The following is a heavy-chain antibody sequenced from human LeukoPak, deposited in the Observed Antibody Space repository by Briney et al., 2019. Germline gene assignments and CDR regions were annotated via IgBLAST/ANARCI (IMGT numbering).Heavy chain of an antibody. CDR2: IYTSGST. CDR3: ASALLGDTIFGVVNPGYYYYMDV. D-gene: IGHD3-3*01. J-gene: IGHJ6*03. V-gene: IGHV4-61*02. CDR1: GGSISSGSYY. Sequence: SRTLSLTCTVSGGSISSGSYYWSWIRQPAGKGLEWIGRIYTSGSTNYNPSLKSRVTISVDTSKNQFSLKLSSVTAADTAVYYCASALLGDTIFGVVNPGYYYYMDVWGKGTTVTVSS.